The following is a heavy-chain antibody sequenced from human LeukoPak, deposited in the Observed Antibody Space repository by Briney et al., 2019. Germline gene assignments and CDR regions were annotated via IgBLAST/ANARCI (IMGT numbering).Heavy chain of an antibody. CDR3: ARASITYYYYYYMGV. CDR1: GGSISTYY. V-gene: IGHV4-59*01. Sequence: SETLSLTCTVSGGSISTYYWSWIRQPPGKGLEWIGYVYYSGSTNYNPSLKSRVTISVDTSKNQFSLKLSSVTAADTAVYYCARASITYYYYYYMGVWGKGTTVTVSS. CDR2: VYYSGST. J-gene: IGHJ6*03. D-gene: IGHD1-14*01.